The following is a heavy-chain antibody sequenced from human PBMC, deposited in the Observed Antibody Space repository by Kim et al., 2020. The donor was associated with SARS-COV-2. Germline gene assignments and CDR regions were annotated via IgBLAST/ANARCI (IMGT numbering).Heavy chain of an antibody. V-gene: IGHV3-30*04. CDR3: ASVAHGYSYGQGLDN. J-gene: IGHJ4*02. Sequence: GGSLRLSCVGAGIPFRGYALHWVRQAPGKGLQWVAVISYDGLSKYYADFVRGRFSISRDNSENTLYLQMDSLRTEDTALYHCASVAHGYSYGQGLDNWGQGPLVTVSS. D-gene: IGHD5-18*01. CDR1: GIPFRGYA. CDR2: ISYDGLSK.